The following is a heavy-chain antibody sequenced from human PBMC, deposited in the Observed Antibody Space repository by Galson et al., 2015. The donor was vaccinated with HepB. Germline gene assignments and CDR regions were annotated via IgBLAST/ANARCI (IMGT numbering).Heavy chain of an antibody. CDR1: GYTFTNYA. CDR3: ARGWNTMVRGVINALYDY. Sequence: SVKVSCKASGYTFTNYALHWVRQAPGQGLEWMGWINADNGNTEHSHKFQGRVTITRDTSASTAYMELSSLRSEDTALYYCARGWNTMVRGVINALYDYWGQGTLVTVSS. J-gene: IGHJ4*02. CDR2: INADNGNT. D-gene: IGHD3-10*01. V-gene: IGHV1-3*01.